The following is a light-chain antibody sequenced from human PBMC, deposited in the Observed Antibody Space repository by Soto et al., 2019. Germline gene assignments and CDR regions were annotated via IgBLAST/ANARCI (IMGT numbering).Light chain of an antibody. CDR2: AAS. J-gene: IGKJ5*01. CDR1: QSISSY. Sequence: DIQMTQSPSSLSASVGDRVTITCRASQSISSYLNWYQQKPGKAPKLLIYAASSLQSGVPSRFSGSGSGTDFTLTISRLEPEDFAVYYCLQDYNYPITFGQGTRLEI. CDR3: LQDYNYPIT. V-gene: IGKV1-39*01.